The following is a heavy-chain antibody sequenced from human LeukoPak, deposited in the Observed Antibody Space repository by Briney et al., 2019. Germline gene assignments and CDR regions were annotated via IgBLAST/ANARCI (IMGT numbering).Heavy chain of an antibody. CDR1: GFTSSSYW. J-gene: IGHJ5*02. D-gene: IGHD6-19*01. CDR3: ARGLQAARLAVADS. Sequence: GRSLRLSCAASGFTSSSYWMHWVRQAPGKGLVWVSRISSDESSTSYADSVKGRFTISRDNAKNTLYLQMNSLRAEDTAVYYCARGLQAARLAVADSWGQGTLVTVSS. V-gene: IGHV3-74*01. CDR2: ISSDESST.